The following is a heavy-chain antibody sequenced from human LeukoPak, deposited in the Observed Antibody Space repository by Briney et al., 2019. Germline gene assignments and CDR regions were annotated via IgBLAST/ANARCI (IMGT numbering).Heavy chain of an antibody. V-gene: IGHV3-9*01. CDR2: ISWNSGSI. CDR3: AKDIATGNRLYYFDY. Sequence: PGGSLRLSCAASGFTFSGYAMHWVRQAPGKGLEWVSGISWNSGSIGYADSVKGRFTISRDNAKNSLYLQMNSLRAEDTALYYCAKDIATGNRLYYFDYWGQGTLVTVSS. CDR1: GFTFSGYA. J-gene: IGHJ4*02. D-gene: IGHD1-14*01.